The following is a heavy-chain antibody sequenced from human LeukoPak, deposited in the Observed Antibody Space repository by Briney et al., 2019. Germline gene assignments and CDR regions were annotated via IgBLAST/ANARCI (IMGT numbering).Heavy chain of an antibody. CDR3: AKAPSHQLLDY. V-gene: IGHV3-23*01. Sequence: GGSLRLPCGASVYPFSSYAMRGVPEARGRGVEGVSSISGRGGSIYYVDAVRGRFPLSRDNYKNTLYLQMNSLSAEDTAVYYCAKAPSHQLLDYWGQGTLVTVSS. CDR1: VYPFSSYA. CDR2: ISGRGGSI. J-gene: IGHJ4*02. D-gene: IGHD2-2*01.